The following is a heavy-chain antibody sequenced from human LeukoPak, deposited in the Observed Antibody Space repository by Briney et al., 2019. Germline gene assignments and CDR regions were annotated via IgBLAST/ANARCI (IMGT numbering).Heavy chain of an antibody. J-gene: IGHJ4*02. V-gene: IGHV3-74*01. Sequence: PGASLRLSCAAAGFTFSSYWMHWVRQAPGKGLVWVSRINSDGSSTSYADSVKGRCTISRDNAKNTLYLQMNSLRAEDTAVYYCARVARAEDYFDYWGQGTLVTVSS. CDR3: ARVARAEDYFDY. CDR1: GFTFSSYW. CDR2: INSDGSST.